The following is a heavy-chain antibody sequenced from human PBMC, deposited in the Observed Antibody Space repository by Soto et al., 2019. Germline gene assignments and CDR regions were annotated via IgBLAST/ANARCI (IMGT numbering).Heavy chain of an antibody. D-gene: IGHD6-13*01. J-gene: IGHJ6*02. CDR1: GFTLSSYW. CDR2: IKQDGSEK. V-gene: IGHV3-7*05. CDR3: ARDYGSSYSPRYSGMAV. Sequence: EVQLVESGGGLVQPGGSLRLSCAASGFTLSSYWMSWVRQAPGKGLEWVANIKQDGSEKYYVDSVKGRFTISRDNAKNSLYLQMNSLRAADTALYYCARDYGSSYSPRYSGMAVWGQGTTVTVSS.